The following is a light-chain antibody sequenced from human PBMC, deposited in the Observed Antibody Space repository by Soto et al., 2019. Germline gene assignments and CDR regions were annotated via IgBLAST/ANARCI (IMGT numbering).Light chain of an antibody. Sequence: EIALTQSPATLSLSPGERATLSFRASQSVSSYLAWYQQKPGQAPRLLIYDASNRATGIPDRFSGSGSGADFTLTISRLEPEDFAVYYCQQYVTSPLTFGGGTKVDIK. J-gene: IGKJ4*01. CDR1: QSVSSY. CDR2: DAS. V-gene: IGKV3-20*01. CDR3: QQYVTSPLT.